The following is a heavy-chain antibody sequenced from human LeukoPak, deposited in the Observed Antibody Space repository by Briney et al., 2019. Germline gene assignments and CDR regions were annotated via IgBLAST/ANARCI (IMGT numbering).Heavy chain of an antibody. V-gene: IGHV3-23*01. CDR3: AKEYGARLPFDY. Sequence: GGTLRLSCAASGFTFSSYGMDWVRQAPGKGLEWVSAISASGGSTYYADSVKGRFTISRDNSKNTLYLQMNSLRAEDTAVYYCAKEYGARLPFDYWGQGTLVTVSS. CDR1: GFTFSSYG. J-gene: IGHJ4*02. D-gene: IGHD4-17*01. CDR2: ISASGGST.